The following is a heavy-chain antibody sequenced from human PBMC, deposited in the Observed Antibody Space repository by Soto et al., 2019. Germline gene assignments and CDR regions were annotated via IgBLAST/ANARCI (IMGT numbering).Heavy chain of an antibody. D-gene: IGHD3-9*01. V-gene: IGHV3-23*01. CDR2: ISGSGGST. CDR1: GFTFSSYA. CDR3: AKNGPFSHYDILTGTGGWFDP. Sequence: SLRLSCAASGFTFSSYAMSWVRQAPGRGLEWVSAISGSGGSTYYADSVKGRFTISRDNSKNTLYLQMNSLRAEDTAVYYCAKNGPFSHYDILTGTGGWFDPWGQGTLVTVSS. J-gene: IGHJ5*02.